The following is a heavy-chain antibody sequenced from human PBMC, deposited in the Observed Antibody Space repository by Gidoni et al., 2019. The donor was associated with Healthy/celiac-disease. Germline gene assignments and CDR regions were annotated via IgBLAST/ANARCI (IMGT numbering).Heavy chain of an antibody. Sequence: QVQLVQSGAEVKKPGASVKVSCKASGYTFTGYYMHWVRQAPGQGLEWMGWINPNSGGTNYAQKFQGRVTMTRDTSISTAYMELSRLRSDDTAVYYCAGGMDYYGSGSYFRFDPWGQGTLVTVSS. D-gene: IGHD3-10*01. V-gene: IGHV1-2*02. CDR1: GYTFTGYY. CDR2: INPNSGGT. CDR3: AGGMDYYGSGSYFRFDP. J-gene: IGHJ5*02.